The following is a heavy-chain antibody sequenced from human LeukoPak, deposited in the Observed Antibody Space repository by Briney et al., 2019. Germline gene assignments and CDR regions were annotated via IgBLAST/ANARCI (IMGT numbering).Heavy chain of an antibody. V-gene: IGHV4-31*03. CDR1: GGSISSGGYY. J-gene: IGHJ4*02. CDR3: ARGGIVATLDY. Sequence: SETLSLTCTVSGGSISSGGYYWSWIRQHPGKGLGWIGYIYYSGSTYYNPSLKSRVTISVDTSKNQLSLKLSSVTAADTAVYYCARGGIVATLDYWGQGTLVTVSS. CDR2: IYYSGST. D-gene: IGHD5-12*01.